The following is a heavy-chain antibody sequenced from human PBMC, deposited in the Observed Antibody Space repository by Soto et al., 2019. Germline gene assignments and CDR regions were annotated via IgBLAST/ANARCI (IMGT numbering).Heavy chain of an antibody. CDR2: ISYDGSNK. D-gene: IGHD3-22*01. CDR1: GFTFSSYG. CDR3: AKDRKYYDSSGYYNWFDP. V-gene: IGHV3-30*18. Sequence: QVQLVESGGGVVQPGRSLRLSCAASGFTFSSYGMHWVRQAPGKGLEWVAVISYDGSNKYYADFVKGRFTISRDNSKNTLYLQMNSLRAEDTAVYYCAKDRKYYDSSGYYNWFDPWGQGTLVTVSS. J-gene: IGHJ5*02.